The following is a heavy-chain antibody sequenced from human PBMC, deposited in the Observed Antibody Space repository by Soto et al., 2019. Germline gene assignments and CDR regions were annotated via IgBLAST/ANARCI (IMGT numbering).Heavy chain of an antibody. Sequence: SVKVSCKASGGTFSSYTISWVRQAPGQGLEWMGRIIPILGIANYAQKFQGRVTITADKSTGTAYMELSSLRSEDTAVYYCAIRGYGGDCYLCDAFDIWGQGTMVTVSS. CDR3: AIRGYGGDCYLCDAFDI. J-gene: IGHJ3*02. V-gene: IGHV1-69*02. D-gene: IGHD2-21*01. CDR1: GGTFSSYT. CDR2: IIPILGIA.